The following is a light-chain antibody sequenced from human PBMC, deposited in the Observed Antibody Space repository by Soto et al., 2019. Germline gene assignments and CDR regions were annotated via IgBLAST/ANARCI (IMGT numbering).Light chain of an antibody. CDR3: QQYNSWPRT. CDR2: GAS. J-gene: IGKJ1*01. V-gene: IGKV3-15*01. CDR1: QSVGNN. Sequence: DTVMTQSPATLSXXPXXXXAXXXGASQSVGNNLAWYRQKPGQAPRLLIYGASTRATGVPARFTGSGSGTEFTLIISSLQSEDFAIYYCQQYNSWPRTFGQGTKVDI.